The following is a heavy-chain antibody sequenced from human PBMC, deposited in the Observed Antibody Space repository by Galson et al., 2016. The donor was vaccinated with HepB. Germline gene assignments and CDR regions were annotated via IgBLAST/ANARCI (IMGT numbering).Heavy chain of an antibody. CDR2: ISYPNAV. CDR1: GLDFSRYD. V-gene: IGHV3-48*03. CDR3: VRGKSNSWYAYKRSQYYSMEV. J-gene: IGHJ6*02. D-gene: IGHD6-13*01. Sequence: SLRLSCAVSGLDFSRYDMNWVRQAPGKGLEWLSHISYPNAVQYAAAGKGRFTISRDNARDLLVLEMSRLRVEDTGIYYCVRGKSNSWYAYKRSQYYSMEVWGRGTTVIVSS.